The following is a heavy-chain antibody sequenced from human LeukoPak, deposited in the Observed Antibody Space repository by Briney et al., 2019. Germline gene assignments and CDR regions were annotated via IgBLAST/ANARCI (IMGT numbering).Heavy chain of an antibody. CDR3: ARPSTKYSSSSGYFQH. CDR1: GGSISSSSYN. V-gene: IGHV4-39*01. Sequence: SETLSLTCTVSGGSISSSSYNWGWIRQPPGKGLEWIGSIYYSGSTHYNPSLKCRVTISVDTSKNQFSLKLSSVTAADTAVYYCARPSTKYSSSSGYFQHWGQGTLVTVSS. CDR2: IYYSGST. J-gene: IGHJ1*01. D-gene: IGHD6-6*01.